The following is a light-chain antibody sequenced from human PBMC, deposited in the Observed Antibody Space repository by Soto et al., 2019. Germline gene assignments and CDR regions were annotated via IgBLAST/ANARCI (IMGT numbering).Light chain of an antibody. CDR2: EAS. CDR1: QSISGW. J-gene: IGKJ2*01. Sequence: DIQMTQSPSTLSASVGDRVTVACRASQSISGWLAWYQQKPGKAPKLLVYEASTLEDGVPSRFRGSGSGADFTLTISSLQPDDFATYYCQQYHSFPYTFGQGTKLELK. CDR3: QQYHSFPYT. V-gene: IGKV1-5*03.